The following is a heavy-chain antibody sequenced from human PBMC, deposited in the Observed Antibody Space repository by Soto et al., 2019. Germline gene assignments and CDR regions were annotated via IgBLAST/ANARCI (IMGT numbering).Heavy chain of an antibody. CDR3: AKGVNYYDSSGYYSYYYNGMDV. D-gene: IGHD3-22*01. CDR2: ISGSGGST. Sequence: EVQLSESGGNLVQPGGSLRLSCAASGFRFSTYAMSWVRQAPGKGLEWVSAISGSGGSTYYADSVKGRFTISRDNSKSTLYLQMNSLRAEDTAVYYCAKGVNYYDSSGYYSYYYNGMDVW. V-gene: IGHV3-23*01. CDR1: GFRFSTYA. J-gene: IGHJ6*01.